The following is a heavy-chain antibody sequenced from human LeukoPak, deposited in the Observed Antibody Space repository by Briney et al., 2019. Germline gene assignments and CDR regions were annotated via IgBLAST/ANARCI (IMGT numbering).Heavy chain of an antibody. V-gene: IGHV1-46*01. D-gene: IGHD1-26*01. Sequence: ASVKVSCKASGYTFTNYAMNWVRQAPGQGLEWMGIINPSGGSTTYAQKFQGRVTMTRDMSTSTVYMELSSLRSEHTAVFYCARPSWVKNAFDIWGQGTMVTVPS. CDR3: ARPSWVKNAFDI. CDR2: INPSGGST. J-gene: IGHJ3*02. CDR1: GYTFTNYA.